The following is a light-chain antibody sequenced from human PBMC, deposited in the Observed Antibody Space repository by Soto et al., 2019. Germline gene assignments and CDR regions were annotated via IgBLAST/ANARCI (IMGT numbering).Light chain of an antibody. Sequence: QLALTQPRPVPGAPGRSVTISCTGTSSDVGGYNYVSWYQQHPGKAPKLMIYDVSKRPSGVPDRFSGSKSGNTASLTISGLQAEDEADYYCCSYAGSYGVFGTGTKVTVL. J-gene: IGLJ1*01. CDR1: SSDVGGYNY. CDR3: CSYAGSYGV. CDR2: DVS. V-gene: IGLV2-11*01.